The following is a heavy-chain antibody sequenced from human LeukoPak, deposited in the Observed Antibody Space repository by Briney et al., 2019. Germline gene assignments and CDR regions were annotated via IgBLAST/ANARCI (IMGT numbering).Heavy chain of an antibody. CDR2: ISSSGNYK. V-gene: IGHV3-21*01. CDR3: ARDPTSSWETAFDI. CDR1: GFTFSNCT. Sequence: GGSLRLSCAASGFTFSNCTMNWVRQAPGKGLEWVSSISSSGNYKYYADSMKGRFTISRDNAKNSLYLQMNSLRAEDTAVYYCARDPTSSWETAFDIWGQGTMVTVSS. D-gene: IGHD1-26*01. J-gene: IGHJ3*02.